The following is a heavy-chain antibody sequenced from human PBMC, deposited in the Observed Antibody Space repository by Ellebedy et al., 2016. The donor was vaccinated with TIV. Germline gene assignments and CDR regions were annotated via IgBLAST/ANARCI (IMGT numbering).Heavy chain of an antibody. D-gene: IGHD4-17*01. Sequence: SETLSLXXTVSGGSISSSSYYWGWIRQPPGKGLEWIGSIYYSGSTYYNPSLKSRVTISVDTSKNQFSLKLSSVTAADTAVYYCARDELLNHDYGEWYFDLWGRGTLVTVSS. CDR2: IYYSGST. CDR1: GGSISSSSYY. J-gene: IGHJ2*01. CDR3: ARDELLNHDYGEWYFDL. V-gene: IGHV4-39*07.